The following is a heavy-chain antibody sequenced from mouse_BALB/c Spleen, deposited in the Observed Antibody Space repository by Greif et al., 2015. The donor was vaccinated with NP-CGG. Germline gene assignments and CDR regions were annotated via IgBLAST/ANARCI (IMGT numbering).Heavy chain of an antibody. CDR2: IWSDGST. J-gene: IGHJ4*01. Sequence: VKLMESGPGLVAPSQSLSITCTVSGFSLTSYGVHWVRQPPGKGLEWLVVIWSDGSTTYNPALKSRLSISKDNSKSXVFLKMNSLQTDDTAMYYCARKGDRYDDYYAMDYWGQGTSVTVSS. V-gene: IGHV2-6*02. D-gene: IGHD2-14*01. CDR1: GFSLTSYG. CDR3: ARKGDRYDDYYAMDY.